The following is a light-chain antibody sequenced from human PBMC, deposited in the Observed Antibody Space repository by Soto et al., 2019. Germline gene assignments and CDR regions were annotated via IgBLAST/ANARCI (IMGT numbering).Light chain of an antibody. CDR2: VAS. CDR1: QSISSY. Sequence: DIQMTQSPSSLSASVGDRVTITCRASQSISSYLNWYQQKPGKVPKLLIFVASNLQSGVPSRFSGSGSGTEFTLAISRLQLEDSATYCCQQSLRAPLTFGGGTNVEIK. CDR3: QQSLRAPLT. V-gene: IGKV1-39*01. J-gene: IGKJ4*01.